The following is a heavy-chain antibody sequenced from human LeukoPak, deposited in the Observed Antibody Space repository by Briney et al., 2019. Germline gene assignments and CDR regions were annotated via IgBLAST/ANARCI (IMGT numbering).Heavy chain of an antibody. CDR3: ARHTLTYYYDSSGPLNAFDI. Sequence: SETLSLTCTVSGGSISSYYWSWIRQPPGKGLEWIGYIYYSGSTNYNPSLKSRATISVDTSKNQFSLKLSSVTAADTAVYYCARHTLTYYYDSSGPLNAFDIWGQGTMVTVSS. CDR1: GGSISSYY. J-gene: IGHJ3*02. V-gene: IGHV4-59*08. CDR2: IYYSGST. D-gene: IGHD3-22*01.